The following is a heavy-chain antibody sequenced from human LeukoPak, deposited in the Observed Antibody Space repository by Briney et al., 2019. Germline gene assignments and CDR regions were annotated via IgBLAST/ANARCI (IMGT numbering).Heavy chain of an antibody. CDR3: TRAKRGPFDY. V-gene: IGHV3-30-3*01. J-gene: IGHJ4*01. Sequence: GGSLRLSCAASGFTFNYAIHWVRQAPGKGLDWVAVVSFDGSKKYYSDSVKGRFTISRDNSKNTLYLQMNTLRTDDTAVYYCTRAKRGPFDYWGQGTLVTVSS. CDR1: GFTFNYA. CDR2: VSFDGSKK.